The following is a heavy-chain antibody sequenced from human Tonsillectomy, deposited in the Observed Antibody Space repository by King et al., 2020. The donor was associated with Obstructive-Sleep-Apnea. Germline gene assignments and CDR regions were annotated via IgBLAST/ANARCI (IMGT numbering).Heavy chain of an antibody. Sequence: VQLQQWGAGLLKPSETLSLTCAVYGGSFSGYYWSWIRQPPGKGLEWIGEINHSGSTNYNPSLKSRVTISVDTSKNQFSLKLSSVTAADTAVYYCARGREGRWGLAGMDVWGQGTTVTVSS. D-gene: IGHD3-16*01. CDR1: GGSFSGYY. CDR2: INHSGST. J-gene: IGHJ6*02. CDR3: ARGREGRWGLAGMDV. V-gene: IGHV4-34*01.